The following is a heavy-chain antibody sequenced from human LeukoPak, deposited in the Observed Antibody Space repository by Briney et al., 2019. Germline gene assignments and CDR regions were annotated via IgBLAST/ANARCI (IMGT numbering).Heavy chain of an antibody. J-gene: IGHJ4*02. CDR2: ISGNNDNS. CDR1: GYTFIDYY. D-gene: IGHD2-2*01. Sequence: ASVKVSCKASGYTFIDYYIHWVRQAPGQGLEWMGWISGNNDNSNYGQKFQGRLTMTTDSSTSIAYMELRKLRSDDTAVYYCARDGTSTDDFWGQGTLVTVSS. CDR3: ARDGTSTDDF. V-gene: IGHV1-18*04.